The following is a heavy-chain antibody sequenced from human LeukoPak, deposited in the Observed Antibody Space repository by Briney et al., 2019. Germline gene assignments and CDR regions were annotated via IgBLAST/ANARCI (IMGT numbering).Heavy chain of an antibody. V-gene: IGHV1-2*06. CDR1: GYTFTGYY. CDR2: INPNSGGT. J-gene: IGHJ6*02. CDR3: ARAPLTYYYGSGSYYVTDGYYGMDV. Sequence: GASVNVSCKASGYTFTGYYMHWVRQAPGQGLEWMGRINPNSGGTNYAQKFQGRVTMTRDTSISTAYMELSRLRSDDTAVYYCARAPLTYYYGSGSYYVTDGYYGMDVWGQGTTVTVSS. D-gene: IGHD3-10*01.